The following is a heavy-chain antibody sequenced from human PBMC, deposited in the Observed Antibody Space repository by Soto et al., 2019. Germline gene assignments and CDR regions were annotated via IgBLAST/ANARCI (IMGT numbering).Heavy chain of an antibody. V-gene: IGHV3-7*01. CDR1: GFIFSTYW. Sequence: HPGGSLRLSCAASGFIFSTYWMTWVRQAPGKGLEWVANIKPDGSVKNYVDSVKGRFTISRDNAENSLYLQMNSLRAEDTAVYYCARDPVRGDDYNFDYWGQGTLVTVSS. CDR3: ARDPVRGDDYNFDY. J-gene: IGHJ4*02. D-gene: IGHD3-10*01. CDR2: IKPDGSVK.